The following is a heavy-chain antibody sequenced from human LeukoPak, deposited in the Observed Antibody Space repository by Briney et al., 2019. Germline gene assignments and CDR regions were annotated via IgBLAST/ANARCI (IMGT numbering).Heavy chain of an antibody. Sequence: ASVKVSCKASGYTFTGYYMHWVRQAPGQGLEWMGWINPNSGGTNYAQKFQGWVTMTRDTSISTAYMELSRLRSDDTAVYYCASLPGYCSGGSCDNWFDPWGQGTLVTVSS. V-gene: IGHV1-2*04. J-gene: IGHJ5*02. D-gene: IGHD2-15*01. CDR2: INPNSGGT. CDR1: GYTFTGYY. CDR3: ASLPGYCSGGSCDNWFDP.